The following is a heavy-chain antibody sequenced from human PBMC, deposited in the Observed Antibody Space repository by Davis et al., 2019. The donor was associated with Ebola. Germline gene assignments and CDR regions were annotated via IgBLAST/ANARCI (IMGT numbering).Heavy chain of an antibody. CDR2: INSYGIGT. V-gene: IGHV3-53*01. J-gene: IGHJ1*01. CDR3: ANVLVEVADEYFQH. D-gene: IGHD2-15*01. CDR1: GFTVSSNY. Sequence: PGGSLRLSCAASGFTVSSNYMSWVRQAPGKGLEWVSTINSYGIGTYYADSVKGRFTISRDNSKNTVFLQMSSLGDQDTALYFCANVLVEVADEYFQHWGQGTLVTVSS.